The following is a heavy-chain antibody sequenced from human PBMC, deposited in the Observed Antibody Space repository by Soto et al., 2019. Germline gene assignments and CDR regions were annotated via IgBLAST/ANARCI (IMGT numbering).Heavy chain of an antibody. CDR1: GFTFSSYG. J-gene: IGHJ4*02. D-gene: IGHD1-26*01. CDR2: ISYDGSNK. Sequence: QVQLVESGGGVVQPGRSLRLSCAASGFTFSSYGMHWVRQAPGKGLEWVAVISYDGSNKYYADSVKGRFTISRDNSKNTLYLQMNSLRAEDTAVYYCAKDPATEWELLLDYWGQGTLVTVSS. V-gene: IGHV3-30*18. CDR3: AKDPATEWELLLDY.